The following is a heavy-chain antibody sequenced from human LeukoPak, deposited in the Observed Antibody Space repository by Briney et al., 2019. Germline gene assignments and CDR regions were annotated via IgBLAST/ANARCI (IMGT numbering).Heavy chain of an antibody. D-gene: IGHD6-19*01. V-gene: IGHV3-23*01. CDR1: GFTFSSYA. J-gene: IGHJ5*02. Sequence: GGSLRLPCAASGFTFSSYAMSWVRQAPGKGLEWVSAISGSGGSTYYADSVKGRFTISRDNSKNTLYLQMNSLRAEDTAVYYCAKDRRSSGWLRGFDPWGQGTLVTVSS. CDR2: ISGSGGST. CDR3: AKDRRSSGWLRGFDP.